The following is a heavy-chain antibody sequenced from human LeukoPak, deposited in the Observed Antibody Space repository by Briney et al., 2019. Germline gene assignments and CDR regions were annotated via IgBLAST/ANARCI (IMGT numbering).Heavy chain of an antibody. V-gene: IGHV1-2*02. CDR2: INSQSGAT. Sequence: ASVKVSCKASGYTVSAYYIHWVQQVPGPGLEWVGWINSQSGATTYAQKFQGRVTMTRDTSSGTAYMEVSSLKSDDTALYYCATAAYRSSWYPDFWGQGTLVTVSS. CDR1: GYTVSAYY. D-gene: IGHD6-13*01. J-gene: IGHJ4*02. CDR3: ATAAYRSSWYPDF.